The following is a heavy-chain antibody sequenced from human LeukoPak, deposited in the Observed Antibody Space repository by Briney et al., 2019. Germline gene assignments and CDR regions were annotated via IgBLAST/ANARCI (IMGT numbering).Heavy chain of an antibody. CDR3: TRSDCSSGRCPGFDN. CDR2: TYYRSKWFI. Sequence: SQPFSLTCGISGDSVSSNSAAWNWIRQSPSRGLEWLGRTYYRSKWFINYAPFVKSRIIINPDTLKNQVSLQLNSVTPEDTAVYYCTRSDCSSGRCPGFDNWGQGTLVTVSS. V-gene: IGHV6-1*01. D-gene: IGHD6-19*01. J-gene: IGHJ4*02. CDR1: GDSVSSNSAA.